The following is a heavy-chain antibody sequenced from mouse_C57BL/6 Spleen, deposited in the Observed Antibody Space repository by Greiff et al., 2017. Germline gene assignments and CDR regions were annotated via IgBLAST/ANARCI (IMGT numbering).Heavy chain of an antibody. Sequence: VQVVESGAELVRPGASVTLSCKASGYTFTDYEMHWVKQTPVHGLEWIGAIDPETGGTAYNQKFKGKAILTADTSSSTAYMELRSLTSEDSAVYYCTRQSYYGTYYFDYWGQGTTLTVSS. D-gene: IGHD1-1*01. CDR2: IDPETGGT. J-gene: IGHJ2*01. V-gene: IGHV1-15*01. CDR1: GYTFTDYE. CDR3: TRQSYYGTYYFDY.